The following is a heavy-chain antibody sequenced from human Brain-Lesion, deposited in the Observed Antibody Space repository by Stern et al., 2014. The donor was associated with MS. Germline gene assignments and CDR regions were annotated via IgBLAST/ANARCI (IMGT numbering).Heavy chain of an antibody. V-gene: IGHV4-61*02. Sequence: VQLEESGPGLVKPSQTLSLSCTVSGGSISSGGYYWSWIRQPAGKGLEWIGRIFNSGSTSYNPSLKSRVTLSIDTSKTQFSLRLNPMTAADTAVYYCARGRVVPGFQYYATDVWGQGTTVIVSS. J-gene: IGHJ6*02. CDR1: GGSISSGGYY. CDR3: ARGRVVPGFQYYATDV. CDR2: IFNSGST. D-gene: IGHD2-2*01.